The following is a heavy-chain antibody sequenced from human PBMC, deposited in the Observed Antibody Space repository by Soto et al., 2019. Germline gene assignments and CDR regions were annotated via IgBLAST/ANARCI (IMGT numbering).Heavy chain of an antibody. CDR2: IDPSGGDT. J-gene: IGHJ4*02. CDR3: AKRRGVGLTRSSFDY. CDR1: GYTFNRHY. Sequence: QVQLVQSGAEVRKPGASVKVSCKASGYTFNRHYIQWVRQAPGQGLEWMGMIDPSGGDTNYAKKFQGRVTLTSDTSTSTVYMELRRLRSEDTAVYYCAKRRGVGLTRSSFDYWGPGTLVIVSS. V-gene: IGHV1-46*02. D-gene: IGHD1-26*01.